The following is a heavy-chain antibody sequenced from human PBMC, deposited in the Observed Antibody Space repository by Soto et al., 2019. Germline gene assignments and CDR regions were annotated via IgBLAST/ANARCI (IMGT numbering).Heavy chain of an antibody. J-gene: IGHJ6*03. V-gene: IGHV3-64*01. CDR1: GFTLSGYA. D-gene: IGHD6-6*01. CDR2: ISSNGVGT. Sequence: EVQLAESGGGLVQPGGSLRLSCAASGFTLSGYAMDWVRQAPGKGLEYVSGISSNGVGTYYANSVQGRFTISRDNSKNTVYLQMDSVRPEDVAVYYCARRARPDFYYMDDWGKGTTVTVSS. CDR3: ARRARPDFYYMDD.